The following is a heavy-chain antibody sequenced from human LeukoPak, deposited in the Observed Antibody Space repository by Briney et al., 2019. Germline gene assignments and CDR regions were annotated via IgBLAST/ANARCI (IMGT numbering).Heavy chain of an antibody. J-gene: IGHJ4*02. CDR3: AKHGYCSGISCFFDF. CDR2: ISSSGGTI. Sequence: PGGSLRLSCAASGLTFSSYSMIWVRQAPGKGLECVSYISSSGGTIYYADSVKGRFTISRDSSKNTLYLQMNSLRAEDTALYYCAKHGYCSGISCFFDFWGQGTLVTVSS. V-gene: IGHV3-48*01. D-gene: IGHD2-2*03. CDR1: GLTFSSYS.